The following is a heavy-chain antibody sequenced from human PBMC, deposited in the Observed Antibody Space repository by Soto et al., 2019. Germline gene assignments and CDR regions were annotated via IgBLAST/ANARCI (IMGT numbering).Heavy chain of an antibody. J-gene: IGHJ5*02. D-gene: IGHD6-19*01. CDR3: ARRRAVAGTRGGAYNWFDP. CDR1: GGSVSSGSYY. Sequence: KPSETLSLTCTVSGGSVSSGSYYWSWIRQPPGKGLEWIGYIYYSGSTNYNPSLKSRVTISVDTSKNQFSLKLSSVTAADTAVYYCARRRAVAGTRGGAYNWFDPWGQGPLVTVSS. CDR2: IYYSGST. V-gene: IGHV4-61*01.